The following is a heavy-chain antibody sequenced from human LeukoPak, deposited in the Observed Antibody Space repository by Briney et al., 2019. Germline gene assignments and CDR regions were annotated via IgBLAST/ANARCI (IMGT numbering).Heavy chain of an antibody. CDR2: INPNSGGT. J-gene: IGHJ3*02. V-gene: IGHV1-2*02. Sequence: GASVKVSCKASGGTFSSYAISWVRQAPGQGLEWMGWINPNSGGTNYAQKFQGRVTMTRDTSISTAYMELSRLRSDDTAVYYCARESTGTTYFIWGQGTMVTVSS. CDR1: GGTFSSYA. D-gene: IGHD1-7*01. CDR3: ARESTGTTYFI.